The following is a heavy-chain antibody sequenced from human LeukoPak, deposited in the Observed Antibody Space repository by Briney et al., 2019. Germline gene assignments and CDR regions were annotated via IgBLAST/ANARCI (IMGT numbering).Heavy chain of an antibody. CDR2: IYTSGST. J-gene: IGHJ5*02. V-gene: IGHV4-4*07. CDR1: GGSISSYY. CDR3: ARDRPLLWFGESKWFDP. Sequence: SETLSLTCTVSGGSISSYYWSWIRQPAGKGLEWIGRIYTSGSTNYNPSPKSRVTMSVDTSKNQFSLKLSSVTAADTAVYYCARDRPLLWFGESKWFDPWGQGALVTVSS. D-gene: IGHD3-10*01.